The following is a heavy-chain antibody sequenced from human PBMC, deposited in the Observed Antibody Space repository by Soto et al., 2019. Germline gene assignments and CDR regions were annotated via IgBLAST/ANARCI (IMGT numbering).Heavy chain of an antibody. V-gene: IGHV2-5*02. CDR2: IYWDDDK. CDR1: GFSLSTSGVD. Sequence: QITLKESGPTLVKPTQTLTLTCTFSGFSLSTSGVDVGWIRQPPGKALEWLALIYWDDDKRYSPSLKSRLTITKDTSENQVVLTMTNMDPVDTATYYCAYRAVVGYGDYSYYFDYWGQGTLVTVSS. D-gene: IGHD4-17*01. CDR3: AYRAVVGYGDYSYYFDY. J-gene: IGHJ4*02.